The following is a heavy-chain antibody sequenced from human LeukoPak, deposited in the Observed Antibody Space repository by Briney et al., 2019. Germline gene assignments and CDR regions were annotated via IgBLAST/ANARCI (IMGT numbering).Heavy chain of an antibody. CDR2: INAGNGNT. J-gene: IGHJ4*02. CDR3: ARDFSGSYAHDGTLGN. Sequence: GASVKVSCKASGYTFTSYAMHWVRQAPGQRLEWMGWINAGNGNTKYSQKFQGRVTITRDTSASTAYMELSSLRSEDTAVYYCARDFSGSYAHDGTLGNWGQGTLVTVSS. D-gene: IGHD1-26*01. V-gene: IGHV1-3*01. CDR1: GYTFTSYA.